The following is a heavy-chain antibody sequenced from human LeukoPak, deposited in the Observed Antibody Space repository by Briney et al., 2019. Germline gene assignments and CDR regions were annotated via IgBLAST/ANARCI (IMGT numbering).Heavy chain of an antibody. V-gene: IGHV1-2*02. CDR1: GYTFTGYY. CDR2: INPNSGGT. D-gene: IGHD5-18*01. Sequence: ASVKVSCKASGYTFTGYYMHWVRQAPGQGLEWMGWINPNSGGTNYAQKFQGRVTMTRDTSISTAYMELSRLRSDDTAMYYCARDPYSYGYGDLDYWGQGTLVTVSS. J-gene: IGHJ4*02. CDR3: ARDPYSYGYGDLDY.